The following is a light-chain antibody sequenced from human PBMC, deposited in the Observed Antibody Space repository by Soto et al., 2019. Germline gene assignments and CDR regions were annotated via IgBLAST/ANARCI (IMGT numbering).Light chain of an antibody. CDR3: QQYNSYWLT. CDR1: QTISSW. V-gene: IGKV1-5*01. J-gene: IGKJ4*01. CDR2: DAS. Sequence: DIQMNLSAATLSGSVGDRVTITCRASQTISSWLALYQQKPGKAPKLLIYDASSLESGVPSRFSGSGSGTEFTLTISSLQPDDFATYYCQQYNSYWLTFGGGTKVDI.